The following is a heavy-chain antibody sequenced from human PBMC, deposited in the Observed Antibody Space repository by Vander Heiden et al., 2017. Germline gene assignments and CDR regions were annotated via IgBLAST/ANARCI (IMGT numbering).Heavy chain of an antibody. CDR1: GGSFSGYY. Sequence: QVQLQQWGAGLLKPSETLSLTCAVYGGSFSGYYWSWIRKPPGKGLEWIGEINHSGSTNYNPSLKSRVTISVDTSKNQFSLKLSSVTAADTAVYYCARGRGITMVRGVIHPPKNNWFDPWGQGTLVTVSS. J-gene: IGHJ5*02. V-gene: IGHV4-34*01. D-gene: IGHD3-10*01. CDR3: ARGRGITMVRGVIHPPKNNWFDP. CDR2: INHSGST.